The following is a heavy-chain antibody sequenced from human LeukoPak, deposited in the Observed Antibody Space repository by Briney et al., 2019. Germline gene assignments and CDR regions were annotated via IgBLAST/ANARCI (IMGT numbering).Heavy chain of an antibody. J-gene: IGHJ5*02. Sequence: PSETLSLTCTVSGGSISSHYWSWIRQPPGKGLEWIGYIYYSGSTNYNPSLESRVTISVDTSKNQFSLKLSSVTAADTAVYYCARGTITIFGVVQNWFDPWGQGTLVTVSS. CDR1: GGSISSHY. CDR2: IYYSGST. V-gene: IGHV4-59*11. D-gene: IGHD3-3*01. CDR3: ARGTITIFGVVQNWFDP.